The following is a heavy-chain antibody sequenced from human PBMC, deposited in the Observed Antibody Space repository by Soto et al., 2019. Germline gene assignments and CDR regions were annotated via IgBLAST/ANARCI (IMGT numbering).Heavy chain of an antibody. CDR1: GFTFSSYA. CDR3: AKVRRFGELRSLY. J-gene: IGHJ4*02. D-gene: IGHD3-10*01. CDR2: IGVSGDTT. V-gene: IGHV3-23*01. Sequence: EVQLLESGGGLVQPGGSLRLSCAASGFTFSSYAMSWVRQAPGKGLEWVSAIGVSGDTTYYADSVKGRFTISRDNSKNTLYLQMGSLRAEETSVYYCAKVRRFGELRSLYWGQGTLVTFS.